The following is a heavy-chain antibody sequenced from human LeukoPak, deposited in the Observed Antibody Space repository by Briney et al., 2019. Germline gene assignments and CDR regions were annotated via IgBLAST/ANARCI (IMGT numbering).Heavy chain of an antibody. CDR2: IIPIFGIA. CDR1: GGTFSSYA. J-gene: IGHJ6*02. D-gene: IGHD2-15*01. CDR3: AKGYCSGGSCYPVMDV. V-gene: IGHV1-69*04. Sequence: GASVKVACKASGGTFSSYAISWVRQAPGQGLEWMGRIIPIFGIANYAQKFQGRVTITADKSTSTAYMELSSLRSEDTAVYYCAKGYCSGGSCYPVMDVWGQGTTVTVSS.